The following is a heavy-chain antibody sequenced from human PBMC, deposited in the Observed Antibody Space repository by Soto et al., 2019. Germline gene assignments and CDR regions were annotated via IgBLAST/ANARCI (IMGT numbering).Heavy chain of an antibody. CDR1: GYPFTSYG. Sequence: ASVKVSCKASGYPFTSYGISWARQAPGQGLEWMGWISAYNGNTNYAQKLQGRVTMTTDTSTSTAYMELRSLSSDDTAVYYCARVPTNYDFWSGPATYYYYGMDVWGQGTTVTVSS. CDR3: ARVPTNYDFWSGPATYYYYGMDV. V-gene: IGHV1-18*01. D-gene: IGHD3-3*01. J-gene: IGHJ6*02. CDR2: ISAYNGNT.